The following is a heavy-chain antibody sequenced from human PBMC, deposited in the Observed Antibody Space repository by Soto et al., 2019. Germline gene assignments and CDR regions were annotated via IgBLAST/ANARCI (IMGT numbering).Heavy chain of an antibody. Sequence: GGALRLSCAASGFTFSTYSITWVRQAPGKGLEWVSFISNNGSNKYYTDSVKGRFTISRDNAKNTLYLQMNSLRAEDTAVYYCARGTYSGHGLGPPHFDCWGQGTLVTVSS. CDR2: ISNNGSNK. V-gene: IGHV3-48*01. CDR3: ARGTYSGHGLGPPHFDC. D-gene: IGHD5-12*01. CDR1: GFTFSTYS. J-gene: IGHJ4*02.